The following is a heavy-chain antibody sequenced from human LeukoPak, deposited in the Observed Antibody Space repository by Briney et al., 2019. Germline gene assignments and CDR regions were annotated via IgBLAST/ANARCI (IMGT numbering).Heavy chain of an antibody. D-gene: IGHD3-3*01. Sequence: SETLSPTCAVYGGSFSGYYWSWIRQPPGKGLEWIGEINHSGSTNYNPSLKSRVTISVDTSKNQFSLKLSSVTAADTAVYYCARLPYYDFWSGYRYYYYYMDVWGKGTTVTVSS. CDR2: INHSGST. J-gene: IGHJ6*03. CDR1: GGSFSGYY. CDR3: ARLPYYDFWSGYRYYYYYMDV. V-gene: IGHV4-34*01.